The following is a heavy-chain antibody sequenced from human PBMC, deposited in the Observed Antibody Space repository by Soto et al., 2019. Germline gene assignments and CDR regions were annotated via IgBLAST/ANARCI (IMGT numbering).Heavy chain of an antibody. CDR3: ARLGASAGRWLQFRWFDP. CDR1: GYSFTSYW. CDR2: IYPGDSDT. D-gene: IGHD5-12*01. Sequence: GESLKISCKGSGYSFTSYWIGWVRQMPGKGLEWMGIIYPGDSDTRYSPSFQGQVTISADKSISTAYLQWSSLKASDTAMYYCARLGASAGRWLQFRWFDPWGQRTLVTVSS. J-gene: IGHJ5*02. V-gene: IGHV5-51*01.